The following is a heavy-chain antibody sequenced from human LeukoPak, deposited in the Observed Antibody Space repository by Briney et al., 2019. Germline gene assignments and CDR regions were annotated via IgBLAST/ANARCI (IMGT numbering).Heavy chain of an antibody. CDR3: AREKIGYYDGSGRGWFDP. Sequence: SETLSLTCTVSGGSISSHYWSWIRQPPGKGLEWIGYIYYSGSTNYNPSLKSRVTISVDTSKNQFSLKLSSVTAADTAVYYCAREKIGYYDGSGRGWFDPWGQGTLVTVSS. CDR2: IYYSGST. J-gene: IGHJ5*02. CDR1: GGSISSHY. D-gene: IGHD3-22*01. V-gene: IGHV4-59*11.